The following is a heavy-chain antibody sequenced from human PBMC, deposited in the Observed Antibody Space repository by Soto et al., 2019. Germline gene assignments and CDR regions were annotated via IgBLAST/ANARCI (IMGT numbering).Heavy chain of an antibody. D-gene: IGHD1-26*01. J-gene: IGHJ4*02. CDR2: ISNSDDVG. CDR3: AKTVGATKLEDY. CDR1: GFNFTNHV. Sequence: EVQVLESGGALVYRTGSLRLSCSASGFNFTNHVINWVRQAPGKGLEWVSSISNSDDVGFYADSVRGRFIVSRDISTNSVFLQMNFLRVEDTAIYYCAKTVGATKLEDYWGQGTLVTVSS. V-gene: IGHV3-23*01.